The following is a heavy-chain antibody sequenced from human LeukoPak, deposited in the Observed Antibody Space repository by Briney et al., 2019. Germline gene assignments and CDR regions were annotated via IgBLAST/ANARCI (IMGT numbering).Heavy chain of an antibody. J-gene: IGHJ4*02. D-gene: IGHD6-6*01. V-gene: IGHV3-23*01. CDR1: GFTFSSYA. CDR2: IDGSGGNT. CDR3: AKDPFRARISAPDY. Sequence: GGSLRLYCAASGFTFSSYAMSWVRQAPGKGLEWVSAIDGSGGNTYYADSVKGRFTISRDNSKNTLYLQMNSLRAEDTAVYYCAKDPFRARISAPDYWGQGILVTVSS.